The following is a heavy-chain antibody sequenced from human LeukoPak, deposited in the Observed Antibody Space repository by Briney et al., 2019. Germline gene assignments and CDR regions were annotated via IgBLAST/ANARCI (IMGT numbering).Heavy chain of an antibody. CDR3: ARHCSSTSCYYGAFDY. CDR2: IYYSGST. D-gene: IGHD2-2*01. CDR1: GGSISSSSYY. J-gene: IGHJ4*02. Sequence: PSETLSLTRTVSGGSISSSSYYWGWIRQPPGKGLEWIGSIYYSGSTYYNPSLKSRVTISVDTSKNQFSLKLSSVTAADTAVYYCARHCSSTSCYYGAFDYWGQGTLVTVSS. V-gene: IGHV4-39*01.